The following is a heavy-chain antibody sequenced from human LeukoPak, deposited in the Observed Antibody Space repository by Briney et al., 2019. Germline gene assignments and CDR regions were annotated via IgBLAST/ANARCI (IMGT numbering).Heavy chain of an antibody. CDR3: ARDLSSSWYPEALDAFDI. V-gene: IGHV4-39*07. Sequence: SETLSLTCTVSGGSISSSSYYWGWIRQPPGKGLEWIGRIYTSGSTNYNPSLKSRVTMSVDTSKNQFSLKLSSVTAADTAVYYCARDLSSSWYPEALDAFDIWGQGTMVTVSS. CDR2: IYTSGST. J-gene: IGHJ3*02. CDR1: GGSISSSSYY. D-gene: IGHD6-13*01.